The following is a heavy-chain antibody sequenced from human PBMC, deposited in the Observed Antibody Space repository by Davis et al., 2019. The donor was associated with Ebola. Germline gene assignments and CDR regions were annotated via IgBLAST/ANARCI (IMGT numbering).Heavy chain of an antibody. CDR3: ARDRECRGGIGCSYFHY. V-gene: IGHV1-69*13. J-gene: IGHJ4*02. Sequence: SVKVSCKASGDTYNDYAFNWVRQAPGQGFEWMGTIMPAFGTTNSAQKFRDRLTITADESTRTAYMELSGLRSEDTAIYYCARDRECRGGIGCSYFHYWGQGTLVTVSS. CDR1: GDTYNDYA. D-gene: IGHD2-15*01. CDR2: IMPAFGTT.